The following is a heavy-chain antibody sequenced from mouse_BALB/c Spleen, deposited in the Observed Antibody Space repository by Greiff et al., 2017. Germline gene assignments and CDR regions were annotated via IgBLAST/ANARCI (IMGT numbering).Heavy chain of an antibody. CDR3: ASYGAY. J-gene: IGHJ3*01. Sequence: VQLQQPGAELVKPGASVKLSCKASGYTFTSYWMHWVKQRPGQGLEWIGEINPSNGRTNYNEKFKSKATLTVDKSSSTAYMQLSSLTSEDSAVYYCASYGAYWGQWTLVTVSA. D-gene: IGHD1-1*01. CDR1: GYTFTSYW. V-gene: IGHV1S81*02. CDR2: INPSNGRT.